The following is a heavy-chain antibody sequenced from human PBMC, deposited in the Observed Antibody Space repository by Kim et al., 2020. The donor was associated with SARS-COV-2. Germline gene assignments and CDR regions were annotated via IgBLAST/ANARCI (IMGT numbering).Heavy chain of an antibody. CDR1: GGSISSYY. J-gene: IGHJ4*01. CDR3: ARGLGSSSWYEFLSYDY. V-gene: IGHV4-59*01. CDR2: IYYSGST. D-gene: IGHD6-13*01. Sequence: SETLSLTCTVSGGSISSYYWSWIRQPPGKGLEWIGYIYYSGSTNYNPSLKSRVTISVDTSKNQFSLKLSSVTAADTAVYYCARGLGSSSWYEFLSYDYWG.